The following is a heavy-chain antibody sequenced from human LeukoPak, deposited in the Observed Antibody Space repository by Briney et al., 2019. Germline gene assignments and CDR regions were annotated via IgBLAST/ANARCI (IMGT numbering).Heavy chain of an antibody. V-gene: IGHV3-11*01. CDR1: GFTFSDYY. CDR3: ARARLGYCSSTSCYLDAFDI. CDR2: ISSSGSTI. J-gene: IGHJ3*02. Sequence: GGTLRLSCAASGFTFSDYYMSWIRQAPGKGLEWASYISSSGSTIYYADSVKGRFTISRDNAKNSLYLQMNSLRAEDTAVYYCARARLGYCSSTSCYLDAFDIWGQGTMVTVSS. D-gene: IGHD2-2*01.